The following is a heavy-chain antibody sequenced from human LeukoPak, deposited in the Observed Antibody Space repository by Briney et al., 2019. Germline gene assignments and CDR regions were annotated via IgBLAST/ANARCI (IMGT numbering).Heavy chain of an antibody. D-gene: IGHD6-13*01. V-gene: IGHV4-4*02. CDR3: ASEIGSSWYPITRGYFDY. J-gene: IGHJ4*02. CDR1: GGSISSSNW. Sequence: SGTLSLTCAVSGGSISSSNWWSWVRQPPGKWLEWIGEIYHSGSTNYNPSLKSRVTISVDTSKNQFSLKLSSVTAADTAVYYCASEIGSSWYPITRGYFDYWGQGTLVTVSS. CDR2: IYHSGST.